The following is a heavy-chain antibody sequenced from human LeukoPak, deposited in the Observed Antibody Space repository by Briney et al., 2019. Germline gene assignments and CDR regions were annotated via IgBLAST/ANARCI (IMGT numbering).Heavy chain of an antibody. D-gene: IGHD6-19*01. J-gene: IGHJ4*02. CDR3: ARDISSGWSEFDY. CDR1: GFTFSSYW. Sequence: GGSLRLSCAASGFTFSSYWMSWVRQAPGKGLEWVANIKQDGSEKYYVDSVKGRFTISRDNAKNSLYLQMSLRAEDTAVYYCARDISSGWSEFDYWGQGTLVTVSS. V-gene: IGHV3-7*01. CDR2: IKQDGSEK.